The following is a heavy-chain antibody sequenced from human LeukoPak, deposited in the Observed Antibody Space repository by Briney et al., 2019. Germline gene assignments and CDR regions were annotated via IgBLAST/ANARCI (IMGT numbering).Heavy chain of an antibody. CDR2: IYYSGST. J-gene: IGHJ4*02. D-gene: IGHD3-10*01. CDR1: GGSISSGDYY. CDR3: ASVDLNMVRGVQD. V-gene: IGHV4-30-4*01. Sequence: SQTLSLTCTVSGGSISSGDYYWSWIRQPPGKGQEWIGYIYYSGSTYYNPSLKSRVTISVDTSKNQFSLKLSSVTAADTAVYYCASVDLNMVRGVQDWGQGTLVTVSS.